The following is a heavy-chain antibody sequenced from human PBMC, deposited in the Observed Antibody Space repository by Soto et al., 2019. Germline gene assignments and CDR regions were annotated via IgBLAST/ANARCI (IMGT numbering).Heavy chain of an antibody. CDR2: ISSSSSYI. V-gene: IGHV3-21*01. CDR3: ARVGAPAARFDYYMDV. CDR1: GFTFSSYS. J-gene: IGHJ6*03. D-gene: IGHD2-2*01. Sequence: GGSLRLSCAASGFTFSSYSMNWVRQAPGKGLEWVSSISSSSSYIYYADSVKGRFTISRDKAKNSLYLQMNSLRAEDTAVYYCARVGAPAARFDYYMDVWGKGTTVTVSS.